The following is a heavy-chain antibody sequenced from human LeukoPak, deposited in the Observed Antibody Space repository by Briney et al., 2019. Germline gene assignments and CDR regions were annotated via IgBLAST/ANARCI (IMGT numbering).Heavy chain of an antibody. V-gene: IGHV3-30*18. CDR2: ISYDESNK. J-gene: IGHJ3*02. D-gene: IGHD3-22*01. Sequence: PGRSLRLSCAASGFTFSSYGTHWVRQAPGKGLEWVAVISYDESNKYYADSVKGRFTISRDNSKNTLYLQMNSLRAEDMAVYYCAKEAVNYYDSSGYFDDAFDIWGQGTMVTVSS. CDR3: AKEAVNYYDSSGYFDDAFDI. CDR1: GFTFSSYG.